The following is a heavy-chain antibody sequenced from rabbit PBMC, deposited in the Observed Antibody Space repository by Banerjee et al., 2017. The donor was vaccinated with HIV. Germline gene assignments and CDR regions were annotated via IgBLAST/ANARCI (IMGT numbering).Heavy chain of an antibody. CDR1: GFSFSNKYV. CDR2: INTSSGNT. D-gene: IGHD4-2*01. Sequence: QSLEESGGDLVKPEGSLTLTCTASGFSFSNKYVMCWVRQAPGKGLEWIGCINTSSGNTVYASWAKGRFTISLDNAQNTVFLQMTSLTAADTATYFCARAYPGSGEYFDFWGPGTLVTVS. V-gene: IGHV1S40*01. CDR3: ARAYPGSGEYFDF. J-gene: IGHJ6*01.